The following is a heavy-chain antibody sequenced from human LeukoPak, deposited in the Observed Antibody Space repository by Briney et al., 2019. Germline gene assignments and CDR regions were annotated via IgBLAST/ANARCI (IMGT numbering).Heavy chain of an antibody. J-gene: IGHJ4*02. CDR2: IYTSGST. V-gene: IGHV4-4*07. Sequence: SETLSLTCTVSGGSLSSYYWSWIRQPAGKGLEWIGRIYTSGSTNYNPSLTSRVTISVDTSKNQFSLTLSSVTAADPAVYYCAGSEYGSIDYWGQGTLVTVSS. CDR1: GGSLSSYY. CDR3: AGSEYGSIDY. D-gene: IGHD4-17*01.